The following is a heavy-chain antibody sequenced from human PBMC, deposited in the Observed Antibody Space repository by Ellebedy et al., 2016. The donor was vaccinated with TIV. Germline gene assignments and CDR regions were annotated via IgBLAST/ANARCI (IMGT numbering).Heavy chain of an antibody. CDR3: AREYHGGYFDY. D-gene: IGHD1-14*01. V-gene: IGHV1-46*04. CDR2: INPSGGTT. J-gene: IGHJ4*02. Sequence: ASVKVSCKASGYTFSDYYIEWVRQAPGQGLEWMGIINPSGGTTTYAQKLQGRVTMTRDTPTSTVHMELTSLSSEDTAVYYCAREYHGGYFDYWGQGTLVTVSS. CDR1: GYTFSDYY.